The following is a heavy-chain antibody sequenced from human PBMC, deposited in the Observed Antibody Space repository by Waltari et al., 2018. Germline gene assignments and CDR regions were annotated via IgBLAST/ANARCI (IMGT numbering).Heavy chain of an antibody. Sequence: QVQLVESGGGVVQPGRTRRLHWAASGFTVSRYARQWVRQAPGKGLDWVAVISYDGSNQYYADSVKGRFTISRDNSKNTLYLQMNSLRAEDTAVYYCARWCGSYYGLRPWGQGTLVTVSS. CDR1: GFTVSRYA. J-gene: IGHJ5*02. D-gene: IGHD1-26*01. V-gene: IGHV3-30*01. CDR3: ARWCGSYYGLRP. CDR2: ISYDGSNQ.